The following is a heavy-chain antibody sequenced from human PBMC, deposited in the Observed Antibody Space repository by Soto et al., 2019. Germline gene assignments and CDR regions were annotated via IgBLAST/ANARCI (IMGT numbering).Heavy chain of an antibody. Sequence: NPSETLSLTCSVSGADINSGGFTWTWIRQHAGKGLEWLDYISHSGSTDYNPSLKSRLSISGDTSKNHFSLTLTSVTAADAAVYYCATIGVSGYLAVWGQGTTVTVSS. CDR1: GADINSGGFT. V-gene: IGHV4-31*03. CDR2: ISHSGST. D-gene: IGHD3-16*02. CDR3: ATIGVSGYLAV. J-gene: IGHJ6*02.